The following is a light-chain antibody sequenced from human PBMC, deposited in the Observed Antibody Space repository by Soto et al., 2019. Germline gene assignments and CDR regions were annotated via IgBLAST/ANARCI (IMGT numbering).Light chain of an antibody. CDR3: QQYNSYS. Sequence: DTHMTESPSTKPESXAPKVSINCRASQSISNWLAWYQQKPGTAPKLLIYHASTLESGVPSRFSGSGSGTEFTLTISSLQPDDFATYYCQQYNSYSFGQGTKVDIK. CDR1: QSISNW. CDR2: HAS. V-gene: IGKV1-5*01. J-gene: IGKJ1*01.